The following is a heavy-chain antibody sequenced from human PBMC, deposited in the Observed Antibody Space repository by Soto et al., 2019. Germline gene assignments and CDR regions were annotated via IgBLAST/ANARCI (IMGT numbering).Heavy chain of an antibody. CDR1: GDTFSNYA. CDR2: VIPLSGAA. D-gene: IGHD3-16*01. Sequence: QVHLVQSGAEVEKPGSSVKISCKASGDTFSNYAISWLRQAPGQGLEWMGGVIPLSGAANYAAKFQGRLTITADESTSTAYMDLSSLRSDDTAIYYCARDFHGLRDWFDPWGQGTLVTVSS. CDR3: ARDFHGLRDWFDP. V-gene: IGHV1-69*01. J-gene: IGHJ5*02.